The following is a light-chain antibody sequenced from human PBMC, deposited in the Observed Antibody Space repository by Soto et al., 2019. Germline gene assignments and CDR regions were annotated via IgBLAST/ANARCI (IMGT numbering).Light chain of an antibody. CDR3: SSYASSGAVV. V-gene: IGLV2-14*01. J-gene: IGLJ3*02. CDR1: SSDVGAYNY. CDR2: EVN. Sequence: QPALTQPASVSGSPGQPITISCTGTSSDVGAYNYVSWYQLHPGKAPKLMIYEVNNRPSGVSHRFSGSKSGNTASLTFSGLQPEDEADYYCSSYASSGAVVFGGGTKLTVL.